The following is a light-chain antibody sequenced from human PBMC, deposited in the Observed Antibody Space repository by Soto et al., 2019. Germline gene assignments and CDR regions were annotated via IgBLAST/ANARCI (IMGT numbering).Light chain of an antibody. CDR3: ASWDDTLNGPV. Sequence: QSVLTQPPSVSDAPRQRVTISCSGGSSNIGNNGVDWYQQLPGKAPKLLIYSDDQMPSGVSDRFSGSKSGTSASLAISGLQSEDEGYYYCASWDDTLNGPVFGGGTKLTVL. V-gene: IGLV1-36*01. CDR1: SSNIGNNG. J-gene: IGLJ2*01. CDR2: SDD.